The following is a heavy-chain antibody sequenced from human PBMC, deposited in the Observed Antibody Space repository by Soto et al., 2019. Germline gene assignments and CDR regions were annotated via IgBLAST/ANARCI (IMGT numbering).Heavy chain of an antibody. CDR3: ASLGPDYGDPDNDY. CDR1: GGTFSSYA. CDR2: IIPIFGTA. Sequence: QVQLVQSGAEVKKPGSSVKVSCKASGGTFSSYAISWVRQAPGQGLEWMGGIIPIFGTANYAQKFQGRVTITADKSTGTAYMELGSLRSEDTALYYCASLGPDYGDPDNDYWCQGTLVTVSS. D-gene: IGHD4-17*01. V-gene: IGHV1-69*06. J-gene: IGHJ4*02.